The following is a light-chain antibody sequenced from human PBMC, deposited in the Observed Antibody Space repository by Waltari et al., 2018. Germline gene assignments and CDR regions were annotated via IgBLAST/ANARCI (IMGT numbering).Light chain of an antibody. J-gene: IGLJ2*01. CDR1: SSDVGGYNY. V-gene: IGLV2-23*02. CDR3: CSYAGSSTFYVV. Sequence: QSALTQPASVSGSPGQSITIPCTGTSSDVGGYNYVSWYQQHPGKAPKRSIYDVSKRPSVVSNRFSGSKSGNTASLTISGLQAEDEADYYCCSYAGSSTFYVVFGGGTKLTVL. CDR2: DVS.